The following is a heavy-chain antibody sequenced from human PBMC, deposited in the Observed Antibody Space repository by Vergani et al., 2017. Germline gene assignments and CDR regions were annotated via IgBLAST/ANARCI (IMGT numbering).Heavy chain of an antibody. Sequence: EVQLLESGGGLVQPGGSLRLSCAASGFTFSSYAMSWVRQAPGKGLEWVSAISGSGCSTSYADSVKGRFTISRDNSKNTLYLQMTSLRADDTAVYYCAKEAGSGWAPDAFDIWGQGTMVTVSS. CDR3: AKEAGSGWAPDAFDI. J-gene: IGHJ3*02. CDR1: GFTFSSYA. D-gene: IGHD6-19*01. CDR2: ISGSGCST. V-gene: IGHV3-23*01.